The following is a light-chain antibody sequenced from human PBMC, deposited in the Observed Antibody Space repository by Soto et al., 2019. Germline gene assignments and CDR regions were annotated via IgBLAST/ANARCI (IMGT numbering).Light chain of an antibody. CDR2: GAS. CDR1: QSVSSN. V-gene: IGKV3-15*01. Sequence: EIVMTQSPATLSVSPGERATLSCRARQSVSSNLAWYQQKPGQAPRLLIYGASTRATGIPAMFSGSGSGTQFTLTNSSLQSEDFAVYYCQQYNDWPRTFGQGTKVEIE. CDR3: QQYNDWPRT. J-gene: IGKJ1*01.